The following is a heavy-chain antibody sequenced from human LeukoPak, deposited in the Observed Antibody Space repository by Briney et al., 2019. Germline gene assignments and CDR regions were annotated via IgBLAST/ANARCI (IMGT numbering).Heavy chain of an antibody. CDR3: AREAIKDY. CDR2: ISSGSGTI. CDR1: GFTFSSHS. V-gene: IGHV3-48*02. J-gene: IGHJ4*02. Sequence: GGSLRLSCEVSGFTFSSHSMDWVRQAPGKGLEWVSYISSGSGTIYYADSVKGRFTIARDDAKNSLYLQMSSLRDEDTAVYYCAREAIKDYWGQGTLVTVSS.